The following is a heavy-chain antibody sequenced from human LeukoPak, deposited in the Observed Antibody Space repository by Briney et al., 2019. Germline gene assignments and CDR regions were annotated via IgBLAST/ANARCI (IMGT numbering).Heavy chain of an antibody. J-gene: IGHJ6*02. CDR1: GFPFSNYW. D-gene: IGHD3-16*01. CDR3: ARGGGLDV. Sequence: GGSLRLSCVASGFPFSNYWMTWVRQAPGKGLEWVANIKQDGSKKSYVDSVKGRFTISGDNAKNSLYLQMSNLRAEDTAVYFCARGGGLDVWGQGATVTVSS. V-gene: IGHV3-7*03. CDR2: IKQDGSKK.